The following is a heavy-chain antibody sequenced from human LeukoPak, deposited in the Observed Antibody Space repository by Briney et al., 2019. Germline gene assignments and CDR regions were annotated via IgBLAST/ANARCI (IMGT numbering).Heavy chain of an antibody. V-gene: IGHV4-59*12. CDR1: GGSISSYY. Sequence: PSETLSLTCTVSGGSISSYYWSWIRQPPGKGLEWIGSIYYSGSTYYNPSLKSRVTISVDTSKNQFSLKLSSVTAADTAVYYCARVSPDSSSWPAFDYWGQGTLVTVSS. CDR2: IYYSGST. D-gene: IGHD6-13*01. J-gene: IGHJ4*02. CDR3: ARVSPDSSSWPAFDY.